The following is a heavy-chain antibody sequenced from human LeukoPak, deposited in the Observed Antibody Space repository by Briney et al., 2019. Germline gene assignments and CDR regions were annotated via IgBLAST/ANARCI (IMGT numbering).Heavy chain of an antibody. V-gene: IGHV1-69*05. J-gene: IGHJ4*02. CDR1: GGTFSSYA. CDR3: ASSLTYYYDSSGYSY. Sequence: SVKVSCKASGGTFSSYAISWVRQAPGQGLEWMGRIIPIFGTANYAQKFQGRVTITTDETTSTAYMELSSLRSEDTAVYYCASSLTYYYDSSGYSYWGQGTLVTVSS. D-gene: IGHD3-22*01. CDR2: IIPIFGTA.